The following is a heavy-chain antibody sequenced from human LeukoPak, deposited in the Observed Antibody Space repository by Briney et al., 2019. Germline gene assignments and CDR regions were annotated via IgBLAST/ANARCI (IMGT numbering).Heavy chain of an antibody. J-gene: IGHJ4*02. CDR1: SDSINRYH. CDR3: AREVRSRPRKPGGELLFDY. V-gene: IGHV4-4*07. D-gene: IGHD4-23*01. CDR2: IYTSGST. Sequence: SVTLSLTCTVCSDSINRYHWMWLRQPAGKGLEWIRRIYTSGSTHSNPSLKSLVTMSVDTPKNQFCLKLSSVTAADAAVYYCAREVRSRPRKPGGELLFDYWGEGTLVTVSS.